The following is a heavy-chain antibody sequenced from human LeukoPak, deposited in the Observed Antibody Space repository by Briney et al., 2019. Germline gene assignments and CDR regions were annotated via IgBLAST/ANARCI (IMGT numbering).Heavy chain of an antibody. D-gene: IGHD3-10*01. V-gene: IGHV4-39*01. CDR3: ARGGYYYASGSYYAGPYYFDY. CDR1: GGSISSSSYY. J-gene: IGHJ4*02. CDR2: IYYSGST. Sequence: PSETLSLTCTVSGGSISSSSYYWGWIRQPPGKGLEWIGNIYYSGSTYYNPSLKSRVTISVDTSKNQFSLKLSSVTAADTAVYYCARGGYYYASGSYYAGPYYFDYWGQGTLVTVSS.